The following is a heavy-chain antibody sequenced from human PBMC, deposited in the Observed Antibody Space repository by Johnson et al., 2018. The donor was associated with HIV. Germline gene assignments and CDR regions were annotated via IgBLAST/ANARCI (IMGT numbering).Heavy chain of an antibody. J-gene: IGHJ3*02. CDR3: TTDLPYCTGGDCYNAFDI. D-gene: IGHD2-8*02. Sequence: QVQLVESGGGVVRPGGSLRLSCAASGFTFSSYGMHWVRQAPGKGLEWVSIIYSGGNTYYADSVRGRFTISRDNSKNILYLQMSSLKTEDTAVYYCTTDLPYCTGGDCYNAFDIWGQGTMVTVSS. CDR2: IYSGGNT. CDR1: GFTFSSYG. V-gene: IGHV3-NL1*01.